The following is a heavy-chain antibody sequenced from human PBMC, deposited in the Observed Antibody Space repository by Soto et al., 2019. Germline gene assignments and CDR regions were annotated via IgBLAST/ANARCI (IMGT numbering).Heavy chain of an antibody. V-gene: IGHV3-48*02. Sequence: GSLRLSCAASGFTFSSYSMNWVRQAPGKGLEWVSYISSSSSTIYYADSVKGRFTISRDNAKNSLYLQMNSLRDEDTAVYYCAMPEYSSSSYGMDVWGQGTTVTVSS. J-gene: IGHJ6*02. CDR3: AMPEYSSSSYGMDV. CDR2: ISSSSSTI. CDR1: GFTFSSYS. D-gene: IGHD6-6*01.